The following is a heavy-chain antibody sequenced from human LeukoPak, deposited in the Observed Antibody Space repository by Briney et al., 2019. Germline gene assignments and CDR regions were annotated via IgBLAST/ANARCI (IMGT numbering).Heavy chain of an antibody. CDR3: ATNYYDSSGYQWFDP. CDR1: GGTFSSYA. Sequence: SVKVSCKASGGTFSSYAISWVRQAPGQGLEWMGGIIPIFGTANYAQKFQGRVTITTDESTSTAYMELSSLRSEDTAVYYCATNYYDSSGYQWFDPWGQGTLVTVSS. CDR2: IIPIFGTA. D-gene: IGHD3-22*01. V-gene: IGHV1-69*05. J-gene: IGHJ5*02.